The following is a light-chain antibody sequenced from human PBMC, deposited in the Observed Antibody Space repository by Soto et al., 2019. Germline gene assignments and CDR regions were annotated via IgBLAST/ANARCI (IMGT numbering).Light chain of an antibody. V-gene: IGKV1-12*01. CDR2: VAS. J-gene: IGKJ2*01. CDR3: QQAFRFPHT. CDR1: QAINGW. Sequence: DIQMTQSPPSVSASVGDRVTITCRASQAINGWLSWYQQKPGKAPQLLISVASRLESGVPSRFSGSGSGTEFSLTVTSLQPEDFATYYCQQAFRFPHTFGKGTKLEI.